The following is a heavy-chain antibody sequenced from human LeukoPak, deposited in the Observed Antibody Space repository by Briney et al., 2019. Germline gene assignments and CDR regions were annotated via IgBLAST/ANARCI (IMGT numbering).Heavy chain of an antibody. Sequence: SETLSLTCAVYGGSFSGYYWSWIRQPPGKGLEWIGEINHSGSTYYNPSLTSRVTISVDTSKNQFSLKLNSVTAADTAVYYCARIYSSSWFLNWFDPWGQGTLVTVSS. D-gene: IGHD6-13*01. CDR2: INHSGST. J-gene: IGHJ5*02. V-gene: IGHV4-34*01. CDR1: GGSFSGYY. CDR3: ARIYSSSWFLNWFDP.